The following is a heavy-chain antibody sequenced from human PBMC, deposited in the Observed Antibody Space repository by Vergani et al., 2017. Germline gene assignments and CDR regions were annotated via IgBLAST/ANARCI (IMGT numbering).Heavy chain of an antibody. CDR2: IYTSGST. V-gene: IGHV4-61*02. CDR1: GGSISSGSYY. CDR3: ARGRDPYYYYGMDV. D-gene: IGHD3-10*01. Sequence: QVQLQVSGPGLVKPSQTLSLTCTVSGGSISSGSYYWSWIRQPAGKGLEWIGRIYTSGSTNYNPSLKSRVTISVDTSKNQFSLKLSSVTAADTAVYYCARGRDPYYYYGMDVWGQGTTVTVSS. J-gene: IGHJ6*02.